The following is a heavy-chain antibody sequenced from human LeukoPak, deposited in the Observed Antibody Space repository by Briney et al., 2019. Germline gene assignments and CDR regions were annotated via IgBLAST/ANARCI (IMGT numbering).Heavy chain of an antibody. CDR2: IGTASDT. CDR1: GFTFSSFD. J-gene: IGHJ6*03. D-gene: IGHD1-1*01. CDR3: ARGPPRGKYYYMDV. Sequence: QPGGSLRLSCAASGFTFSSFDMHWVRQPTGQGLDWVSTIGTASDTYYPGSVEGRFTLSRDNAKNSLYLQMNSLTAGDTAVYYCARGPPRGKYYYMDVWGKGTTVTVSS. V-gene: IGHV3-13*01.